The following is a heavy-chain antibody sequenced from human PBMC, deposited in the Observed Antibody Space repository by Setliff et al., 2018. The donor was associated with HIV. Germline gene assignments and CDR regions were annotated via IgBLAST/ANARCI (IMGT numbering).Heavy chain of an antibody. V-gene: IGHV3-48*03. CDR1: GFSIDDYA. J-gene: IGHJ4*02. CDR3: ARAGVYYDSSGYCIDY. D-gene: IGHD3-22*01. CDR2: IAYGGTTT. Sequence: GGSLRLSCTASGFSIDDYAMNWFRQAPGRGLEWVGLVRGIAYGGTTTNYADSVKGRFSISRDNAKNSLYLQMNSLRAEDTAVYYCARAGVYYDSSGYCIDYWGQGTLVTVS.